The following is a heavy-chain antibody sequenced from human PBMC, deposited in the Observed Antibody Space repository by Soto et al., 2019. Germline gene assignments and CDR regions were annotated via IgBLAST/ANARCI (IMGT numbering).Heavy chain of an antibody. CDR3: AKERESRFDFDC. J-gene: IGHJ4*02. V-gene: IGHV3-23*01. CDR1: ELTFSSYA. Sequence: GGSLRLSCAASELTFSSYAMSWVRQAPGKGLEWLSSITGRGADTFYADSVKGRFTIARDNSKNTLYLQMNSLRVEDTAVYYCAKERESRFDFDCWGQGTLVTVSS. CDR2: ITGRGADT.